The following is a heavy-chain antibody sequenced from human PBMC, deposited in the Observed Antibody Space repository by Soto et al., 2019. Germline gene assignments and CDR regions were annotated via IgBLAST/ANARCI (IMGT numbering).Heavy chain of an antibody. V-gene: IGHV3-30-3*01. CDR3: ARDLCFGELLGFDY. Sequence: QVQLVESGGGVVQPGRSLRLSCAASGFTFSSYAMHWVRQAPGKGLEWVAVISYDGSNKYYADSVKGRFTISRDNSKNTLYPQMNSLRAEDTAVYYCARDLCFGELLGFDYWGQGTLVTVSS. CDR1: GFTFSSYA. D-gene: IGHD3-10*01. CDR2: ISYDGSNK. J-gene: IGHJ4*02.